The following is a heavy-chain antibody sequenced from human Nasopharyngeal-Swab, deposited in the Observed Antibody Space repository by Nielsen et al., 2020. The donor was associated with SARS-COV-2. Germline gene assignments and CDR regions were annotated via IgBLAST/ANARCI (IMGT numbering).Heavy chain of an antibody. D-gene: IGHD4-11*01. CDR1: SGAITDGRYY. CDR3: ARVVGDFSKGCLDV. V-gene: IGHV4-31*03. CDR2: IYYKGRT. J-gene: IGHJ6*02. Sequence: SETLSLTCTVSSGAITDGRYYWSWIRQHPGKGLEWVGHIYYKGRTYYNPSLKNRVSISIDTSRSQFSLRLTSLSAADTAVFYCARVVGDFSKGCLDVWGQGIPVTVSS.